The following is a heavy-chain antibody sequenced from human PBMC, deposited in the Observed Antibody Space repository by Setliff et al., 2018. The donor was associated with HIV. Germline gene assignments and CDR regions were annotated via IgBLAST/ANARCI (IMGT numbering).Heavy chain of an antibody. D-gene: IGHD3-22*01. CDR2: IGPYNDRT. J-gene: IGHJ3*02. CDR3: ARDYFDSSAYHYGFGAFDI. V-gene: IGHV1-18*01. Sequence: GASVKVSCKTSGYMFIAYGMSWVRRAPGQGLEWMGWIGPYNDRTEYAQEFQGRVSLTIDTSASTVYMELSSLRSEDTAVYYCARDYFDSSAYHYGFGAFDIWGQGTMVTVSS. CDR1: GYMFIAYG.